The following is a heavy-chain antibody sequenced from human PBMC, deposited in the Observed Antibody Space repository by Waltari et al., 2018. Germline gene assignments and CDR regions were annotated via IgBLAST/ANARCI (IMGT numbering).Heavy chain of an antibody. Sequence: QVQLVQSGAEMKRPGASVRVSCKASGYIVNNYGINWVRQAPGKGLEWMGWIAYTDDTKTAQKFQDRLTMTTDTSTSTAYMELGSLESDDTAMYYCARIMTSNTDYWGQGTLVTVSS. CDR3: ARIMTSNTDY. V-gene: IGHV1-18*01. D-gene: IGHD2-8*01. J-gene: IGHJ4*02. CDR2: IAYTDDT. CDR1: GYIVNNYG.